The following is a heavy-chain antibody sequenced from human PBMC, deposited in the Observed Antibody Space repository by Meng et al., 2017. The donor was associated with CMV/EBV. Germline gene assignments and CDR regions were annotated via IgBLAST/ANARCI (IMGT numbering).Heavy chain of an antibody. CDR2: ISSSSSYI. Sequence: GESLKISCAASGFTFSSYSMNWVRQAPGKGLEWVSSISSSSSYIYYADSVKGRFTISRDNAKNSLYLQMNSLRAEDTAVYYCAREEYSHGLEYYYYGMDVWGQGTTVTV. V-gene: IGHV3-21*01. CDR1: GFTFSSYS. CDR3: AREEYSHGLEYYYYGMDV. J-gene: IGHJ6*02. D-gene: IGHD5-18*01.